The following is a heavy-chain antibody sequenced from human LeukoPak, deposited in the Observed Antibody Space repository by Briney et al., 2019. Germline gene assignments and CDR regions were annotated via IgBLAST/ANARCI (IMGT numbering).Heavy chain of an antibody. CDR1: SDSIFSTNW. CDR3: ARGTVYDYVWGSYRTYYFDY. CDR2: IFYSGST. D-gene: IGHD3-16*02. V-gene: IGHV4-4*02. J-gene: IGHJ4*02. Sequence: PSETLSLTCAVSSDSIFSTNWWSWVRQPPGKGLEWIGQIFYSGSTNYNPSLKSRVTISVDTSKNQFSLKLSSVTAADTAVYYCARGTVYDYVWGSYRTYYFDYWGQGTLVTVSS.